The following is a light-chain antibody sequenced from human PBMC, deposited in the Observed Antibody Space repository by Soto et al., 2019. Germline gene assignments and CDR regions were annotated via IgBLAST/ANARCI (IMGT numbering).Light chain of an antibody. V-gene: IGKV3-11*01. Sequence: EIVLTQSPATLSLSPGERATLSCRASQSVSSYLAWYQQKPGQAPRLLIYDASNRATGIPARFSGSGSGTDFTRTISSLEPEDFAVYYCQQRSNWPRSITCGQGTRLEIK. CDR2: DAS. J-gene: IGKJ5*01. CDR3: QQRSNWPRSIT. CDR1: QSVSSY.